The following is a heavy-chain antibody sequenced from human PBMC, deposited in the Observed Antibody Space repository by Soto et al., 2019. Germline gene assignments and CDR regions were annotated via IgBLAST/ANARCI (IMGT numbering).Heavy chain of an antibody. V-gene: IGHV4-31*03. CDR1: GGSISSGGYY. CDR2: IYYSGST. CDR3: ASLQMGAAAGHYGMDV. Sequence: QVQLQESDPGLVKPSQTLSLTCTVSGGSISSGGYYWSWIRQHPGKGLEWIGYIYYSGSTYYNPSLKSRVTISVDTSKNQFSLKLSSVTAADTAVYYCASLQMGAAAGHYGMDVWGQGTTVTVSS. D-gene: IGHD6-13*01. J-gene: IGHJ6*02.